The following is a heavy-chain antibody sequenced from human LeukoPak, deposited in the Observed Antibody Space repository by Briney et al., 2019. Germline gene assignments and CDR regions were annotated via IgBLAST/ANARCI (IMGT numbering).Heavy chain of an antibody. CDR1: GFDFSSYS. D-gene: IGHD6-6*01. Sequence: GGSLRLSCAASGFDFSSYSMNWVRQAPGKGLEWVSPISASSSYIDYADSVKGRFTISRDTAKNGVYLQMSSLRVEDTAVYYCAKFWSYSSSPVDPTGFDYWGQGTLVTVSS. CDR3: AKFWSYSSSPVDPTGFDY. V-gene: IGHV3-21*01. J-gene: IGHJ4*02. CDR2: ISASSSYI.